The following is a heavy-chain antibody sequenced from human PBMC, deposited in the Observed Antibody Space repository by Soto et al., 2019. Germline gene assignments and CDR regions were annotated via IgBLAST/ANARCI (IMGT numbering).Heavy chain of an antibody. CDR3: GSRSYVSAFDI. CDR1: GFTFSSYG. D-gene: IGHD1-26*01. V-gene: IGHV3-30*03. CDR2: ISYDGSNK. J-gene: IGHJ3*02. Sequence: QVQLVESGGGVVQPGRSLRLSCAASGFTFSSYGMHWVRQAPGKGLEWVAVISYDGSNKYYADSVKGRFTISRDNSKNTLYLQMNSLRAEDTAVYYCGSRSYVSAFDIWGQGTMVTVSS.